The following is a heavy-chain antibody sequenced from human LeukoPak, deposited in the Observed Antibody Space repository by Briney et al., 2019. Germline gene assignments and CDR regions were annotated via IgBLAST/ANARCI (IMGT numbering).Heavy chain of an antibody. J-gene: IGHJ5*02. CDR3: ARAAAGTWWFDP. D-gene: IGHD6-13*01. Sequence: SVKVSCKASGGTFSSYAISWVRQAPGQGLEWMGGIIPIFGTANYAQRFQGRVTITADESTSTAYMELSSLRSEDTAVYYCARAAAGTWWFDPWGQGTLVTVSS. CDR1: GGTFSSYA. V-gene: IGHV1-69*13. CDR2: IIPIFGTA.